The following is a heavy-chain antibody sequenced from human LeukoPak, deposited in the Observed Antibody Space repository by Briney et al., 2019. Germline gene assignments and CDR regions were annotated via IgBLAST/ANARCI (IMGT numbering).Heavy chain of an antibody. CDR2: INPDGTAT. CDR1: GYSFSTHW. D-gene: IGHD5-24*01. Sequence: ASVKVSCKASGYSFSTHWMHWVRQAPGQGFEWMAIINPDGTATSHSQKFQGRLSMTRDPSTSTVYLELSRLTSEDTATYYCATDRSREGMAGNDALDVWGPGTKVTVSS. CDR3: ATDRSREGMAGNDALDV. J-gene: IGHJ3*01. V-gene: IGHV1-46*01.